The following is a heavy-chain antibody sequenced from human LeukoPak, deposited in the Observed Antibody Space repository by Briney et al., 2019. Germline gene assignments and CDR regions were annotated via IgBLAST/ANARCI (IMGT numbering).Heavy chain of an antibody. D-gene: IGHD6-19*01. CDR1: GFTFNNYA. CDR2: ISGSGGTT. J-gene: IGHJ4*02. V-gene: IGHV3-23*01. Sequence: PGGSLRLSCAASGFTFNNYAMTWVRQAPGKGLEWVSSISGSGGTTYYADSVKGRFTISRDNSKNTLSLQMNSLRAEDTAVYYCAKGLSSGPGRFDYWGQGTLVTVSS. CDR3: AKGLSSGPGRFDY.